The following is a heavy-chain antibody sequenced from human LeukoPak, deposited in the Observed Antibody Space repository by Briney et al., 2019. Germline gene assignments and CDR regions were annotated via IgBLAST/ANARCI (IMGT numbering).Heavy chain of an antibody. Sequence: PSETLSLTCTVSGGSISSSSYYWGWIRQPPGKGLEWIGNVYYSGSTYYNPSLKSRVTISVDTSKNHFSLKLSSVTAADTAVYYCARRGGSGNYYRFSFWFDPWGQGTLVTVSS. D-gene: IGHD3-10*01. V-gene: IGHV4-39*01. CDR3: ARRGGSGNYYRFSFWFDP. CDR1: GGSISSSSYY. J-gene: IGHJ5*02. CDR2: VYYSGST.